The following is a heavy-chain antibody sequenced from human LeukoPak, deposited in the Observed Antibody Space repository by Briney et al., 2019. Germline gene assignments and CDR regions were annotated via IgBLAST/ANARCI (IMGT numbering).Heavy chain of an antibody. D-gene: IGHD1-14*01. CDR1: GFTFSGHW. V-gene: IGHV3-7*01. J-gene: IGHJ4*02. Sequence: GGSLRLSCAASGFTFSGHWMSWVRQAPGKGLEWVANIKQGGSDKYYVDSVKGRFTISRDNANNLLYLQMNSLRGEDTAVHYCTRDRSRAEDDWGQGTLVTVSS. CDR2: IKQGGSDK. CDR3: TRDRSRAEDD.